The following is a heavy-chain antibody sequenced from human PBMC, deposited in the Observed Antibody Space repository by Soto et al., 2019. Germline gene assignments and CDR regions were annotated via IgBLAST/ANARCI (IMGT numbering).Heavy chain of an antibody. CDR3: ARDPPHGGTSSWDAES. V-gene: IGHV3-21*01. J-gene: IGHJ4*02. Sequence: GGSLRLSCAASGFIFTSNSMNGVRQVPGKGLQWLSSISSSGTFKAYGDSVKGRFTSSRDNAKNSLFLQRNNLRGEDTGLYYCARDPPHGGTSSWDAESWGQGTLVTVSS. D-gene: IGHD2-15*01. CDR1: GFIFTSNS. CDR2: ISSSGTFK.